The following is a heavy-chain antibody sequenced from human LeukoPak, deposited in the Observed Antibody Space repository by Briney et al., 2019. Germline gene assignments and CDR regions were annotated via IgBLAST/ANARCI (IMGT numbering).Heavy chain of an antibody. J-gene: IGHJ4*02. CDR3: ARQSYDAGSYSVLDH. D-gene: IGHD3-10*01. CDR1: GVSISSRSYY. V-gene: IGHV4-39*01. CDR2: FYYRGST. Sequence: SETLSLTCTVSGVSISSRSYYWGWIRQPPGKGLEWIGSFYYRGSTYYNPSLKSRVTMSVDTSKNQFSLKLSSVAAADTAVYYCARQSYDAGSYSVLDHWGQGTLVTVSS.